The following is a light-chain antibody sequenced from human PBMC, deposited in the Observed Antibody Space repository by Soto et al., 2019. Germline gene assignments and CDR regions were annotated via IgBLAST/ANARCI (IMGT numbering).Light chain of an antibody. Sequence: DIQMTQSPSTLSGSVGDRVTITCRASQTISSWLAWYQQKPGKAPKLLISTASTLQSGVPSRFSGSGSGTDFTLTISSVQPEDFATYYCQQANSFPRTFGQGTKV. CDR1: QTISSW. J-gene: IGKJ1*01. CDR2: TAS. CDR3: QQANSFPRT. V-gene: IGKV1-12*01.